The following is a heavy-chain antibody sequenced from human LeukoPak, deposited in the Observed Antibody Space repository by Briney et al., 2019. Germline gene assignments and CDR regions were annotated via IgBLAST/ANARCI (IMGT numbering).Heavy chain of an antibody. D-gene: IGHD3-22*01. CDR1: GFTFSNYG. V-gene: IGHV3-33*01. J-gene: IGHJ3*02. CDR2: IWYDGSNQ. Sequence: GRSLRLSCITSGFTFSNYGFHWVRQAPGKGLEWTAAIWYDGSNQYYPDSVKGRFTISRDSSKNTLFLQMNSLRVGDTAVYYCARAGYYDSSGFYAPDAFDIWGQGTVVTVSS. CDR3: ARAGYYDSSGFYAPDAFDI.